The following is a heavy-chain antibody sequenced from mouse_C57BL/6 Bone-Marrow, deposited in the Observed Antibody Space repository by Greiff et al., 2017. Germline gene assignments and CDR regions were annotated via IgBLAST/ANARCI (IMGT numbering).Heavy chain of an antibody. CDR3: VNWDVGY. J-gene: IGHJ2*01. V-gene: IGHV10-1*01. D-gene: IGHD4-1*01. CDR1: GFSFNTYA. Sequence: EVKVVESGGGLVQPKGSLKLSCAASGFSFNTYAMNWVRQAPGTGLEWVARIRSKSNNYATYYADSVKDRFTISRDDSESMLYLQMNNLKTEDTAMYYCVNWDVGYWGQGTTLTVSS. CDR2: IRSKSNNYAT.